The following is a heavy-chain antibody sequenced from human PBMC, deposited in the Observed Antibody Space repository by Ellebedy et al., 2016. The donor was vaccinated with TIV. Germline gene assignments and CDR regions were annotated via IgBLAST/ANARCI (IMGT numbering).Heavy chain of an antibody. J-gene: IGHJ4*02. D-gene: IGHD7-27*01. CDR3: ARVNWAPGGWYFDY. CDR1: GYTFSSYY. Sequence: ASVKVSXXASGYTFSSYYIHWVRQAPGQGLEWLGISNPSGDRTTYAQNFQGRVTMTRDTSTSTVHMELSSLTSEDTAVYYCARVNWAPGGWYFDYWGQGTLVTVSS. V-gene: IGHV1-46*01. CDR2: SNPSGDRT.